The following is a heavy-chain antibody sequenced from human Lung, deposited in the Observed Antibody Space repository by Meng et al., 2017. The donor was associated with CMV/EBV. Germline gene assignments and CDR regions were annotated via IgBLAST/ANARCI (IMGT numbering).Heavy chain of an antibody. Sequence: SETLSLXCTVSGGSISSSSYYWGWIRQPPGKGLEWIGSIYYSGSTYYNPSLKSRVTISVDTSKNQFSLKLSSVTAADTAVYYCARDGGKYCSSTSCKSKYYYYGRDVWGQGTXVTVAS. CDR2: IYYSGST. CDR3: ARDGGKYCSSTSCKSKYYYYGRDV. V-gene: IGHV4-39*07. D-gene: IGHD2-2*01. CDR1: GGSISSSSYY. J-gene: IGHJ6*02.